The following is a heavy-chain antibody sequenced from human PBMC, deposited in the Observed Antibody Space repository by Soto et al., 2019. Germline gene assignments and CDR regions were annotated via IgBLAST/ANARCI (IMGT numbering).Heavy chain of an antibody. V-gene: IGHV4-31*03. Sequence: QVQLQESGPGLVKPSQTLSLTCTVSGGRIRRRGYYWSWIRHRPGEGLEWIGFFYYSGITDYNPSLRSRVTISADTSRNQVFLNMYSVTAADTAVYYCASSGGPEGDWFDPWGQGTLVTVSS. CDR3: ASSGGPEGDWFDP. CDR1: GGRIRRRGYY. D-gene: IGHD2-15*01. J-gene: IGHJ5*02. CDR2: FYYSGIT.